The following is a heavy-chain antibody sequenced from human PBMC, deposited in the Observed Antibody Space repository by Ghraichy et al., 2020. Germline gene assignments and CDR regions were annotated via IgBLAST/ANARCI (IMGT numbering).Heavy chain of an antibody. J-gene: IGHJ5*02. D-gene: IGHD6-19*01. V-gene: IGHV4-59*08. CDR2: IYYSGST. CDR1: GGSISSYY. Sequence: SQTLSLTCTVSGGSISSYYWSWIRQPPGKGLEWIGYIYYSGSTNYNPSLKSRVTISVDTSKNQFSLKLSSVTAADTAVYYCARHKGIAVAGMDPWGQGTLVTVSS. CDR3: ARHKGIAVAGMDP.